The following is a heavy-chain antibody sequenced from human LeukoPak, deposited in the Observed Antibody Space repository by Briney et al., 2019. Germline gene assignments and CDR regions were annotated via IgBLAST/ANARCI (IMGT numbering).Heavy chain of an antibody. V-gene: IGHV3-64*01. CDR2: ISSKWDST. D-gene: IGHD2-21*02. CDR1: GFTFSIYA. CDR3: AREGVGVTTGFDY. J-gene: IGHJ4*02. Sequence: GGTLRLSCAASGFTFSIYAMQWVRQAPGRGLEYVSAISSKWDSTYYANSVKGRFTIPRDNPKNTLYLHMGSQSSEDMAVLYFAREGVGVTTGFDYWGQGTLVTVSS.